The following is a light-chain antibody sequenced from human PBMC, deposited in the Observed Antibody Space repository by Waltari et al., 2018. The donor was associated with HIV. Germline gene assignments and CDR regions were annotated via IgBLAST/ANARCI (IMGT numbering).Light chain of an antibody. Sequence: QSALTQPASVSGSPGQSITISCTGTSSDIGGYNYVSWYQQHPGKAPKLMIYHVSNRPSGVSDRFSGLQAEDAADYYCSSFTSRSTLMFGGGTKVTVL. J-gene: IGLJ3*02. CDR1: SSDIGGYNY. CDR3: SSFTSRSTLM. V-gene: IGLV2-14*03. CDR2: HVS.